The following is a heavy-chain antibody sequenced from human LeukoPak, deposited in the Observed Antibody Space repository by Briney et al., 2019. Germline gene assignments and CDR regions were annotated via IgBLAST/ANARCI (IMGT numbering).Heavy chain of an antibody. CDR1: GGPISSYF. D-gene: IGHD3-22*01. V-gene: IGHV4-4*07. J-gene: IGHJ4*02. Sequence: SETLSLTCTVAGGPISSYFWSWIRQPAGKGLEWIGRIYTSGSTYYNPSLKSRVTISVDTSKNQFSLKLSSVTAADTAVYYCARQTYFYDSSGYYPNRDFDYWGQGTLVTVSS. CDR2: IYTSGST. CDR3: ARQTYFYDSSGYYPNRDFDY.